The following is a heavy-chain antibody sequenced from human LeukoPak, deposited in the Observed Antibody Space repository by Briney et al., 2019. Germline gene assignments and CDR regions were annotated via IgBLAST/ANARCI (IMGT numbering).Heavy chain of an antibody. CDR1: GYTFTDYY. D-gene: IGHD1-14*01. Sequence: ASVKVSCKASGYTFTDYYMHWVRQAPGQGLEWMGWINPNSGGTNYAQKFQGRVTMTRDRSTSTAYMELSRLTSDDTAVYYCARRSRNGLDAFDIWGQGTMVTVSS. CDR3: ARRSRNGLDAFDI. CDR2: INPNSGGT. J-gene: IGHJ3*02. V-gene: IGHV1-2*02.